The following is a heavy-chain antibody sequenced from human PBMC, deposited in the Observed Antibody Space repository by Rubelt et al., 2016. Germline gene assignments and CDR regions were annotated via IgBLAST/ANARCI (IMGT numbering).Heavy chain of an antibody. CDR3: ANRVTP. CDR1: GGSISSDY. CDR2: IYHSGST. V-gene: IGHV4-59*01. Sequence: QVQLQESGPGLVKPSETLSLTCTVSGGSISSDYWSWIRQPPGKGLEWIGSIYHSGSTYYNPSLRSRLTISVDTSKNQFSRKLSSVAAADTAVYYCANRVTPWGQGTLVTVSS. J-gene: IGHJ5*02.